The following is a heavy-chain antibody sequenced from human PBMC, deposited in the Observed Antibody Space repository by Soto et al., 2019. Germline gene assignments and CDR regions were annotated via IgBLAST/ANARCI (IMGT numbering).Heavy chain of an antibody. CDR2: IYYSGST. CDR3: AREDSSGYKLFDY. D-gene: IGHD3-22*01. CDR1: GGSISSGGYY. Sequence: SETLSLTCTVSGGSISSGGYYWSWIRQHPGKGLEWIGYIYYSGSTYYNPSLKSRVTISVDTSKNQFSLKLSSVTAADTAVYYCAREDSSGYKLFDYWGQGTLVTVSS. J-gene: IGHJ4*02. V-gene: IGHV4-31*03.